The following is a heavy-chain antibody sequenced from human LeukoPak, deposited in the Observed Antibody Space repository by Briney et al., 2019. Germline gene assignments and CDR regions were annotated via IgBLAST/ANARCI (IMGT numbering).Heavy chain of an antibody. Sequence: ASVKVSCKASGYTFTSYGISWVRQAPGQGLEWMGWISAYNGNTNYAQKLQGRVTITRDTSASTAYMELSSLRSEDTAVYYCARLYNTAMAGIDYWGQGTLVTVSS. J-gene: IGHJ4*02. CDR3: ARLYNTAMAGIDY. CDR1: GYTFTSYG. V-gene: IGHV1-18*01. CDR2: ISAYNGNT. D-gene: IGHD5-18*01.